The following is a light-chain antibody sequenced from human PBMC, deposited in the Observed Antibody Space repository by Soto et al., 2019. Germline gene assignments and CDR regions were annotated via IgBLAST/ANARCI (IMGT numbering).Light chain of an antibody. J-gene: IGKJ1*01. Sequence: VVMTQSPDTLSVSPWERATLSCRASQSVSSNLAWYQQKLGQAPRLLIYGASTRATGISAKFSGSGSGTEFTLTISSLQSEDFAIYYCQQYNNWPRTFGQGTKVDIK. CDR2: GAS. V-gene: IGKV3-15*01. CDR1: QSVSSN. CDR3: QQYNNWPRT.